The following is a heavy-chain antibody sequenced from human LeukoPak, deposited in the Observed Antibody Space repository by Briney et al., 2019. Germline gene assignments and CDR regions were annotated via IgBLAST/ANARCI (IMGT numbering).Heavy chain of an antibody. V-gene: IGHV3-33*01. CDR2: IWYDGSNK. CDR3: ARELYYYDSSGYYW. D-gene: IGHD3-22*01. CDR1: GFTFSSYG. J-gene: IGHJ4*02. Sequence: GGSLRLSCAASGFTFSSYGMHWVRQAPGKGLEWVAVIWYDGSNKYYADSVKGRFTISRDNSKDTLYLQMNSLRAEDTAVYYCARELYYYDSSGYYWWGQGTLVTVSS.